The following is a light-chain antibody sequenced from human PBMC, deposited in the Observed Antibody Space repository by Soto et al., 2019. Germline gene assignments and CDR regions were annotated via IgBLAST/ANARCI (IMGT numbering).Light chain of an antibody. Sequence: DIQMTQSPSTLSASVGDRLSITCRASQNIDNWLAWYQQKPGKAPKVLIKKASSLESGVPSRFSGSGSGTEFTLTITTLQPDDVATYYCQHYPGTFGQGTKVEIK. V-gene: IGKV1-5*03. CDR3: QHYPGT. J-gene: IGKJ1*01. CDR2: KAS. CDR1: QNIDNW.